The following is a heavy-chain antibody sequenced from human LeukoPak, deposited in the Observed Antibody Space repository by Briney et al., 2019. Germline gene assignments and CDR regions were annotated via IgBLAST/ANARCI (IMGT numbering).Heavy chain of an antibody. Sequence: ASVKVSCKASGYTFTSYAMHWVRQAPGQRLEWMGWINAGNGNTKYSQKFQGRVTITRVTSASTAYMELSSLRSEDTAVYYCARDLTTVSWFDPWGQGTLVTVSS. V-gene: IGHV1-3*01. CDR2: INAGNGNT. CDR3: ARDLTTVSWFDP. J-gene: IGHJ5*02. D-gene: IGHD4-11*01. CDR1: GYTFTSYA.